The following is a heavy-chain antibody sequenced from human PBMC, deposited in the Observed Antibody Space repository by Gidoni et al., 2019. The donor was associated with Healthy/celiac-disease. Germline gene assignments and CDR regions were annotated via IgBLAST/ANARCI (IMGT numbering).Heavy chain of an antibody. Sequence: VSGGSISSGSYYWSWIRQPAGKGLEWIGRISTSGSTNYNPSLKRRVTISVDTSKNQFSLKLSSVTAADTAVYYCARDEPGYSGYVGDYWGQGTLVTVSS. CDR1: GGSISSGSYY. J-gene: IGHJ4*02. CDR2: ISTSGST. V-gene: IGHV4-61*02. D-gene: IGHD5-12*01. CDR3: ARDEPGYSGYVGDY.